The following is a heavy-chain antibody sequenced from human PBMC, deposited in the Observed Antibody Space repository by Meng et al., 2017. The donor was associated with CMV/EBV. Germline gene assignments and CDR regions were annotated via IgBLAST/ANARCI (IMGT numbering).Heavy chain of an antibody. CDR3: ARDSGAYYDSSGFYF. CDR2: ITTSSSYI. CDR1: GFTFSSYA. V-gene: IGHV3-21*01. J-gene: IGHJ1*01. Sequence: GGSLRLSCVGSGFTFSSYAMNWVRQAPGKGLEWVASITTSSSYIYYADSVKGRFTISRDNARKSLFLQMNSLRADDTAVYYYARDSGAYYDSSGFYFGGQGTLVTVSS. D-gene: IGHD3-22*01.